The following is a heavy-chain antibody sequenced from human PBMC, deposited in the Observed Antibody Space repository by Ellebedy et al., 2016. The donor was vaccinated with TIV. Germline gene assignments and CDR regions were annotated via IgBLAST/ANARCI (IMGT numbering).Heavy chain of an antibody. D-gene: IGHD3-10*01. Sequence: GGSLRLXXAASGFTFKSYTMNWVRQAPGKGLEWVAVISSDGSNKYYADSVKGRFAISRDNSKNTLYLQMNSLRTDDMAVYYCARGGSSGSSDYWGQGTLVTVSS. J-gene: IGHJ4*02. CDR3: ARGGSSGSSDY. CDR2: ISSDGSNK. CDR1: GFTFKSYT. V-gene: IGHV3-30*03.